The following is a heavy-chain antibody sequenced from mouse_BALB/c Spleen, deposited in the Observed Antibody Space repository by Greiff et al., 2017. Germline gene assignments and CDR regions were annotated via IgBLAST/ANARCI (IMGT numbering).Heavy chain of an antibody. J-gene: IGHJ3*01. D-gene: IGHD1-1*01. CDR2: IYPYNGGT. Sequence: VQLKESGPELVKPGASVKISCKASGYTFTDYNMHWVKQSHGKSLEWIGYIYPYNGGTGYNQKFKSKATLTVDNSSSTAYMELRSLTSEDSAVYYCASPLLRGFAYWGQGTLVTVSA. V-gene: IGHV1S29*02. CDR3: ASPLLRGFAY. CDR1: GYTFTDYN.